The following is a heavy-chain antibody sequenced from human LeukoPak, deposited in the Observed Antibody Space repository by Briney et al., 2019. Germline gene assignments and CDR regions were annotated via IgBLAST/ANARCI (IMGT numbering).Heavy chain of an antibody. Sequence: SETLSLTCTVSGGSISSYYWSWFRQPPGKGLEWIAYINVNGNINYNPSLKSRFTISLDTSKNQVSLRLASVTATDTAVYYCARHASNKGSSSLIDYWGQGTLVTVSS. CDR3: ARHASNKGSSSLIDY. D-gene: IGHD6-6*01. V-gene: IGHV4-59*08. CDR2: INVNGNI. J-gene: IGHJ4*02. CDR1: GGSISSYY.